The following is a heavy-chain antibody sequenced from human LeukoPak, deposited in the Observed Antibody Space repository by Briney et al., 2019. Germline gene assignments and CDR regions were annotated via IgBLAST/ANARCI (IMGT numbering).Heavy chain of an antibody. D-gene: IGHD2-2*01. CDR3: ASVCSGTSCHFDY. V-gene: IGHV3-33*01. CDR2: IWSDGSNK. CDR1: GFTFSTYG. J-gene: IGHJ4*02. Sequence: GGSLRLSCAASGFTFSTYGVYWVRQAPGKGLEWVATIWSDGSNKYYADSVKGRFTISRDNSKNTLYLQMNSLRAEDTAVYYCASVCSGTSCHFDYWGQGTLVTVSS.